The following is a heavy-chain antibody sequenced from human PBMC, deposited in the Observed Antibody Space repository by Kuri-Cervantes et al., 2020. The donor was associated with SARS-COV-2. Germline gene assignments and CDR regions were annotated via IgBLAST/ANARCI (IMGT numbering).Heavy chain of an antibody. D-gene: IGHD3-3*01. CDR1: GFTFSSFA. V-gene: IGHV3-30-3*01. CDR3: ARDHQYYDFWSGYFGTEGNYYYYYMDV. J-gene: IGHJ6*03. Sequence: GGSLRLSCAASGFTFSSFAKHWFRQAPGKWLEWVAFIYYDGSNKYYADSVKGRFTISRDNSKNTLYLQMNSLRAEDTAVYYCARDHQYYDFWSGYFGTEGNYYYYYMDVWGKGTTVTVSS. CDR2: IYYDGSNK.